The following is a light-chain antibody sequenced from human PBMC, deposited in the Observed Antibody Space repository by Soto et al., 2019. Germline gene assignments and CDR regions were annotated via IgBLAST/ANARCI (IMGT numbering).Light chain of an antibody. J-gene: IGLJ2*01. CDR3: CSYAGSSLGV. V-gene: IGLV2-23*02. Sequence: QSALTQPASVSGSPGQSITISCTGTSSDVGSYNLVSWYQQHPGKAPKLMIYEVSKRPSGVSNRFSGSKSGNTASLTISGLQAEDEADYYCCSYAGSSLGVFGGGTKVTVL. CDR2: EVS. CDR1: SSDVGSYNL.